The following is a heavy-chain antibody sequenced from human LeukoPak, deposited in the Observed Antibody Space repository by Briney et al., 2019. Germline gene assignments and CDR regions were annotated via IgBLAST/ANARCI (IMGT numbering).Heavy chain of an antibody. V-gene: IGHV4-59*01. CDR3: ARDFRFLEWPGGCGMDV. J-gene: IGHJ6*02. CDR1: GGSISSYY. Sequence: SETLSLTCTVSGGSISSYYWSWIRQPPGKGLEWIGYIYYSGSTNYNPSLKSRVTISVDTSKNQFSLKLSSVTAADTAVYYCARDFRFLEWPGGCGMDVWGQGTTVTVSS. CDR2: IYYSGST. D-gene: IGHD3-3*01.